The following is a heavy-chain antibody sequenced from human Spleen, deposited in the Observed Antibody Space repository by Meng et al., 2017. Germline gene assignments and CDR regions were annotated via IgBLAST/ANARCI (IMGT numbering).Heavy chain of an antibody. CDR2: ITWNSAKI. Sequence: SLKISCVASGFTFDDYGMHWVRQVPGRGLEWVSSITWNSAKIAYADSVKGRFTISRDNAKNSLYLQMNSLKFEDTALYYCARAPGLGYYGMDVWGQGTTVTVSS. CDR1: GFTFDDYG. J-gene: IGHJ6*02. CDR3: ARAPGLGYYGMDV. V-gene: IGHV3-9*01. D-gene: IGHD6-19*01.